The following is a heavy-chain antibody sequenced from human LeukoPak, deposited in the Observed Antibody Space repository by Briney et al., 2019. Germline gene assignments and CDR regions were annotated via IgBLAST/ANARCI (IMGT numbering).Heavy chain of an antibody. J-gene: IGHJ3*02. Sequence: PSETLSLTCTVSGGSISSDGYYCSWIRQPPGKGLEWIGHIYYSGSTYYNPSLKSRVTISADRSKNQFSLKLSSVTAADTAVYYCGARRAFDIWGQGTMVTVSS. CDR2: IYYSGST. D-gene: IGHD6-6*01. CDR3: GARRAFDI. V-gene: IGHV4-30-2*01. CDR1: GGSISSDGYY.